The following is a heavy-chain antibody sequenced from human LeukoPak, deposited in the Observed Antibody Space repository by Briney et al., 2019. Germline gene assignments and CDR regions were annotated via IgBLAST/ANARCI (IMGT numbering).Heavy chain of an antibody. D-gene: IGHD3-10*01. J-gene: IGHJ4*02. Sequence: ASVKVPCKASGGTFSSYAISWVRQAPGQGLEWMGRIIPILGIANYAQKFQGRVTITADKSTSTAYMELSSLRSEDTAVSYCARDRPTGESDYWGQGTLVTVSS. V-gene: IGHV1-69*04. CDR2: IIPILGIA. CDR1: GGTFSSYA. CDR3: ARDRPTGESDY.